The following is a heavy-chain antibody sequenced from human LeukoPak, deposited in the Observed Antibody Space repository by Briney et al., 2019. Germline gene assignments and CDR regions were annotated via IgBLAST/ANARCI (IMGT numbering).Heavy chain of an antibody. D-gene: IGHD3-10*01. CDR1: GGSISSSSYY. CDR2: IYYSGST. Sequence: ASETLSLTCTVSGGSISSSSYYWGWIRQPPGKGLEWIGSIYYSGSTYYNPSLKSRVTISVDTSKNQFSLKLSSVTAADTAVYYCARGVGSGSYSFFDYWGQGTLVTVSS. CDR3: ARGVGSGSYSFFDY. V-gene: IGHV4-39*01. J-gene: IGHJ4*02.